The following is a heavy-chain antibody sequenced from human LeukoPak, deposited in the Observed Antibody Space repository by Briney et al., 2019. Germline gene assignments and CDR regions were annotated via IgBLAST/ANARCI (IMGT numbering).Heavy chain of an antibody. CDR3: TRLKYYYYYMDV. V-gene: IGHV3-73*01. CDR2: IRSKANSYAT. J-gene: IGHJ6*03. CDR1: TFTFSGSA. Sequence: PGGSLRLSCTASTFTFSGSAIHWVRQASGKGLEWVGRIRSKANSYATAYAASVKGRFTISRDDSKNTAYLQMNSLKAEDTAVYYCTRLKYYYYYMDVWGKGTTVTISS.